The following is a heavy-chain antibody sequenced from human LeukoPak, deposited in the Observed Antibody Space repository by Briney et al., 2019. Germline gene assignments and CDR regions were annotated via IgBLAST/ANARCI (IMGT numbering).Heavy chain of an antibody. CDR1: GFTFDDYA. CDR2: ISSGGNVE. V-gene: IGHV3-48*03. J-gene: IGHJ4*02. D-gene: IGHD3-9*01. Sequence: PGGSLRLSCAASGFTFDDYAMHWVRQAPGKGLEWVAHISSGGNVEYYLDSVRGRFTMSRDNAKSLLFLQMNSLRAEDTAVYYCARDTLNGPFVISLDYWGQGALVTVSS. CDR3: ARDTLNGPFVISLDY.